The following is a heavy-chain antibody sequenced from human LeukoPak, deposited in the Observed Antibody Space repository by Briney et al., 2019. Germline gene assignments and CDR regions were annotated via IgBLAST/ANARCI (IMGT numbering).Heavy chain of an antibody. Sequence: SETLSLTCTVSGGSVSGYYWSWIRQPPGKGLEWIGEINHSGSTNYNPSLKSRVTISVDTSKNQFSLKLSSVTAADTAVYYCARGSGYSSGWYSFYWFDPWGQGTLVTVSS. CDR2: INHSGST. D-gene: IGHD6-19*01. J-gene: IGHJ5*02. CDR1: GGSVSGYY. CDR3: ARGSGYSSGWYSFYWFDP. V-gene: IGHV4-34*01.